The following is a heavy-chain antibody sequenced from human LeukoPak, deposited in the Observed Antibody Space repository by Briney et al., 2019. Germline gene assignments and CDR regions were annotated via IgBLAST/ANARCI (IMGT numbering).Heavy chain of an antibody. J-gene: IGHJ4*02. Sequence: GGSLTLSCAPSGLTFSTYGMQWVRHAPGEGVEWVAVIWSWGRNKYHADSVEGRFTIPRDNSKNTLYLKMDTLRAEDSALYYCARDRGAGDPIDFWGQGTLVTVSS. CDR2: IWSWGRNK. V-gene: IGHV3-33*01. CDR3: ARDRGAGDPIDF. CDR1: GLTFSTYG.